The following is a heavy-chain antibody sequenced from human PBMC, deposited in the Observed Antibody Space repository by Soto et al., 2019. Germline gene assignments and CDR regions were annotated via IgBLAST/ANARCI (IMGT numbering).Heavy chain of an antibody. D-gene: IGHD6-13*01. Sequence: VQLVESGGGLVQPGGSLRLSCAASGFTFSSYAMHWVRQAPGKGLEWVAVISYDGSNKYYADSVKGRFTISRDDSKNTLFLQMNSLRPEDTAVYYCARDRKGGDSWFWDYFDYWGQGILVTVSS. CDR1: GFTFSSYA. J-gene: IGHJ4*02. CDR3: ARDRKGGDSWFWDYFDY. V-gene: IGHV3-30-3*01. CDR2: ISYDGSNK.